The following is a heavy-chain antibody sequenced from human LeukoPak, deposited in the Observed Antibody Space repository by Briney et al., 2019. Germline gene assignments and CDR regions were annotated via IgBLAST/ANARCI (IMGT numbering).Heavy chain of an antibody. CDR2: ISGSGGST. CDR1: GFTFSSYA. J-gene: IGHJ4*02. V-gene: IGHV3-23*01. CDR3: ARGMTTVSNFDY. Sequence: PGGSLRLSCAASGFTFSSYAMSWVRQAPGKGLEGVSAISGSGGSTYYADSVKGRFTISRDNSKNTLYLQMNSLRAEDTAVYYCARGMTTVSNFDYWGQGTLVTVSS. D-gene: IGHD4-17*01.